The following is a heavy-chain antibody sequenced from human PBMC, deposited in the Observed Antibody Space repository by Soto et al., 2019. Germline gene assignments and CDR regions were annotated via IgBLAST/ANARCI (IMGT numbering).Heavy chain of an antibody. CDR2: INPTSGGT. D-gene: IGHD6-6*01. CDR1: GYTFTDYY. J-gene: IGHJ1*01. Sequence: ASLKVSCKASGYTFTDYYMHWVRQAPGQGLEWMGWINPTSGGTNYAQRFQGRVTMTRDTSISTAYMELSRLRSDDTAVYYCAREGSSSSKYFQHWGQGTLVTVSS. CDR3: AREGSSSSKYFQH. V-gene: IGHV1-2*02.